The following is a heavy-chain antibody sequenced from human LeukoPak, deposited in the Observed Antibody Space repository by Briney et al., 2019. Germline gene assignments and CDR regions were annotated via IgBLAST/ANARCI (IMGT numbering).Heavy chain of an antibody. CDR2: INWNGRSI. D-gene: IGHD2-21*01. Sequence: GGSLRLSCVASGLTFDDYGMSWVRQTPGKGLEWVSGINWNGRSIAYADSVKGRFTISRDNAKNSLYLQMNSLRAEDTAVYYCVREVRREGDQFDYWGQGTLVTVSS. CDR3: VREVRREGDQFDY. J-gene: IGHJ4*02. CDR1: GLTFDDYG. V-gene: IGHV3-20*04.